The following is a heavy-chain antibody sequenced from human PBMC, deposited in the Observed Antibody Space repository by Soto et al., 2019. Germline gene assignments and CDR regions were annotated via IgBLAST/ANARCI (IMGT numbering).Heavy chain of an antibody. CDR2: ISWDGGRT. CDR3: ARDSYDVFTGQKRYFDY. Sequence: GCLRLTGADSGFSLKDYAMHWVRHTPGKGPEWISLISWDGGRTLYSDSVKGRFIISRDNSKNSLYLQMNSLTTEDTALYFCARDSYDVFTGQKRYFDYWGQGTLVTVSS. CDR1: GFSLKDYA. V-gene: IGHV3-43*01. J-gene: IGHJ4*02. D-gene: IGHD3-9*01.